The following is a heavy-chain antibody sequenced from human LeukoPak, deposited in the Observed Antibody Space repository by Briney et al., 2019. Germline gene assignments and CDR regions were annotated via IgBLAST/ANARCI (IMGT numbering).Heavy chain of an antibody. D-gene: IGHD5-24*01. CDR2: IKQDGSEK. CDR1: GFTFSSYW. CDR3: ARSGSWMATNFDY. V-gene: IGHV3-7*01. Sequence: GGSLRLSCAASGFTFSSYWMSWVRQAPGKGLEWVANIKQDGSEKYYVDSVKGRFTISRDNAKNSLYLQMNSLRAEDTAVYYCARSGSWMATNFDYWGQGTLVTVSS. J-gene: IGHJ4*02.